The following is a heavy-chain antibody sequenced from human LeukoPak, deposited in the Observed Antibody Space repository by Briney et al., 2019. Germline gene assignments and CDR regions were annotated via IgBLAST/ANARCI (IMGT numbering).Heavy chain of an antibody. CDR1: GGSFSGYY. CDR3: ARVSEAAAHY. Sequence: SETLSLTCAVYGGSFSGYYWSWIRQPPGKELEWIGYVYYTGGTNYNPFLKSRVTISLDTSKNQFSLNVRSVTAADTAVYYCARVSEAAAHYWGRGTLVTVSS. J-gene: IGHJ4*02. V-gene: IGHV4-59*01. CDR2: VYYTGGT. D-gene: IGHD6-25*01.